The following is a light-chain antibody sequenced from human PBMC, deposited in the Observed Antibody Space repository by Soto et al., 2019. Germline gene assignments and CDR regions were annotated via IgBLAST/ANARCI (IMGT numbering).Light chain of an antibody. CDR1: QSFSVN. J-gene: IGKJ3*01. V-gene: IGKV3-15*01. Sequence: EIVLTQSPATLSGSPGERVTLSCRASQSFSVNLAWYQQKPGRAPRLLIYGASTRATGVPTRFSGSGSGADFTLTISSLQSEDFAVYYCHQYNDWPLTFGPGTRVDL. CDR3: HQYNDWPLT. CDR2: GAS.